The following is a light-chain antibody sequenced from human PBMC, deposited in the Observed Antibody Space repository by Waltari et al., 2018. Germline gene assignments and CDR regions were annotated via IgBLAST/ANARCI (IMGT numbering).Light chain of an antibody. CDR3: QQYSTYGT. CDR2: DAS. V-gene: IGKV1-5*03. Sequence: IQMTQSPSTLSASVGARVTVTCRASQSVSSWLAWYQQKPGKAPKLLIYDASSLESGVPSRFSGSASGTEFTLTITSLQPDDSATYYCQQYSTYGTFGQGTKVEIK. J-gene: IGKJ1*01. CDR1: QSVSSW.